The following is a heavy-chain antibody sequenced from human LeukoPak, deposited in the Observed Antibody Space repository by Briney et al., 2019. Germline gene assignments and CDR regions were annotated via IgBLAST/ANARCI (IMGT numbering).Heavy chain of an antibody. CDR2: IYHSGST. V-gene: IGHV4-30-2*01. Sequence: SQTLSLTCAVSGGSISSGGYSWSWIRQPPGKGLEWIGYIYHSGSTYYNPSLKSRVTISVDRSKNQFSLKLSSVTAADTAVYYCATYTAMVTGSAFDIWGQGTMVTVSS. D-gene: IGHD5-18*01. CDR1: GGSISSGGYS. J-gene: IGHJ3*02. CDR3: ATYTAMVTGSAFDI.